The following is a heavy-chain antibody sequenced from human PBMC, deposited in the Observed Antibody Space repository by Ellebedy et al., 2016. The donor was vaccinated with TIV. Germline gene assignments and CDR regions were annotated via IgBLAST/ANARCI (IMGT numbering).Heavy chain of an antibody. CDR3: AKDRTPGDGYWVFDD. V-gene: IGHV3-7*03. CDR1: GFTFSTYW. Sequence: PGGSLRLSCATSGFTFSTYWMAWVRQAPGKGLEWVANIKEDGSQTYYVGSVKGRFTISRDNAKNSLYLQMNSLRADDTAVYFCAKDRTPGDGYWVFDDWGQGTLVTVSS. CDR2: IKEDGSQT. J-gene: IGHJ4*02. D-gene: IGHD5-18*01.